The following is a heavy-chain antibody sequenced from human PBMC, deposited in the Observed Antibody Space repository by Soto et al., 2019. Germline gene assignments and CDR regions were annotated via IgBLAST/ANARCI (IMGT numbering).Heavy chain of an antibody. D-gene: IGHD3-22*01. CDR2: IYYSGST. V-gene: IGHV4-61*01. CDR3: AREGIYYDSSGYYPIPDY. CDR1: GGSVRSGSYY. Sequence: SETLCLTCTVSGGSVRSGSYYWSWIRQPPGKGLEWIGYIYYSGSTNYNPSLKSRVTISVDTSKNQFSLKLSSVTAADTAVYYCAREGIYYDSSGYYPIPDYWGQGTLVTVSS. J-gene: IGHJ4*02.